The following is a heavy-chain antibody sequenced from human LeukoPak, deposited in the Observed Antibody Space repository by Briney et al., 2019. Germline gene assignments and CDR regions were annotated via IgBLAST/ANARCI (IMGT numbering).Heavy chain of an antibody. CDR3: ARGRRTTVTTSGHWYFDL. CDR1: GYTFTSYG. CDR2: IIPIFGTA. V-gene: IGHV1-69*13. D-gene: IGHD4-17*01. J-gene: IGHJ2*01. Sequence: SVKVSCKASGYTFTSYGISWVRQAPGQGLEWMGGIIPIFGTANYAQKFQGRVTITADESTSTAYMELSSLRSEDTAVYYCARGRRTTVTTSGHWYFDLWGRGTLVTVSS.